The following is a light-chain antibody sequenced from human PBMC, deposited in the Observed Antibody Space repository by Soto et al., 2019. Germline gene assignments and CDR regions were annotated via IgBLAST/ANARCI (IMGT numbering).Light chain of an antibody. CDR1: SSNLGAGYD. CDR2: GNT. CDR3: QSYDVSLSGSRV. V-gene: IGLV1-40*01. Sequence: QSVLTQPPSASGTPGQRVIISCTGSSSNLGAGYDAHWYQHLPGKAPKLLISGNTYRPSGVPDRFSGSKSGTSASLAITGLQPEDEADYYCQSYDVSLSGSRVFGGGTKLTVL. J-gene: IGLJ3*02.